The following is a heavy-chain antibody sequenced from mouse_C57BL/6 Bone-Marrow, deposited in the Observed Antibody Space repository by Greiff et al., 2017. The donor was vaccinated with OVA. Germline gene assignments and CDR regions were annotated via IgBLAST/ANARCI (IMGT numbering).Heavy chain of an antibody. CDR2: ISGGGGNT. CDR1: GFTFSSYT. Sequence: EVKLVESGGGLVKPGGSLKLSCAASGFTFSSYTMSWVRQTPEKRLEWVATISGGGGNTYYPDTVKGRFTISRDTAKNTLYLQMSSLRSEDTALDYSARHRAYYDGSSPDYWGQGTTLTVSS. V-gene: IGHV5-9*01. CDR3: ARHRAYYDGSSPDY. J-gene: IGHJ2*01. D-gene: IGHD1-1*01.